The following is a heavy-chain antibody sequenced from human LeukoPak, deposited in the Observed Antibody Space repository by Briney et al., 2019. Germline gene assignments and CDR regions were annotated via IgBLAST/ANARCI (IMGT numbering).Heavy chain of an antibody. J-gene: IGHJ3*02. CDR3: ARNLWFGESSDAFYI. Sequence: SETLSLTCTVSGGSTSSSSYYWGWIRQPPGQGLEWIGSIYYSGSTYYNPSLKSRVTISVDKSKNQFSLKLSSVTAADTAVYYCARNLWFGESSDAFYIWGQGTMVTVSS. D-gene: IGHD3-10*01. V-gene: IGHV4-39*07. CDR2: IYYSGST. CDR1: GGSTSSSSYY.